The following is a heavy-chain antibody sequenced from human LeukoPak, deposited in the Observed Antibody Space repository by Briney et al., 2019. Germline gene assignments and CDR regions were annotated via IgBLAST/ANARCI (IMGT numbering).Heavy chain of an antibody. CDR1: GGSISSYY. CDR2: IYYSGST. V-gene: IGHV4-59*01. D-gene: IGHD2-15*01. J-gene: IGHJ4*02. Sequence: PSETLSLTCTVSGGSISSYYWSWIRQPPGEGLEWIGYIYYSGSTNYNPSLKSRVTISVDTSKNQFSLKLSSVTAAETAVYYCARGRNCSGGSCYRRGYYFDYWGQGTLVTVSS. CDR3: ARGRNCSGGSCYRRGYYFDY.